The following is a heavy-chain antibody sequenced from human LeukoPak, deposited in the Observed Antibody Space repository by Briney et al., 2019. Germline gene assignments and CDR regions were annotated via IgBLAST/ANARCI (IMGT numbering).Heavy chain of an antibody. J-gene: IGHJ3*02. D-gene: IGHD3-16*02. V-gene: IGHV4-34*01. CDR3: AREFMITFGGVIPENAFDI. CDR1: GGSFSGYY. Sequence: PSETLSLTCAVCGGSFSGYYWSWIRQPPGKGLEWIGEINHSGSTNYNPSLKSRVTMSVDTSKNQFSLKLSSVTAADTAVYYCAREFMITFGGVIPENAFDIWGQGTMVTVSS. CDR2: INHSGST.